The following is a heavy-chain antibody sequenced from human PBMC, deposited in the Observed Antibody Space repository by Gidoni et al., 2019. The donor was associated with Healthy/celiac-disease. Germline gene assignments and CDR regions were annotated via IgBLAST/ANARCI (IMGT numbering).Heavy chain of an antibody. Sequence: QVQLQQWGAGLLKPSETLSLTCAVYGGSFSGYYWSWIRQPPGKGLEWIGEINHSGSTNYNPSLKSRVTISVDTSKNQFSLKLSSVTAADTAVYYCARGPAAGTHNWFDPWGQGTLVTVSS. CDR1: GGSFSGYY. CDR3: ARGPAAGTHNWFDP. D-gene: IGHD6-13*01. CDR2: INHSGST. V-gene: IGHV4-34*01. J-gene: IGHJ5*02.